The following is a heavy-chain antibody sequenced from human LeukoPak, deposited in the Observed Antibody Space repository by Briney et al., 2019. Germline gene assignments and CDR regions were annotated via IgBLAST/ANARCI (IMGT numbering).Heavy chain of an antibody. D-gene: IGHD2-15*01. V-gene: IGHV4-4*07. CDR2: IYTSGST. CDR3: AKTWSGTFHI. Sequence: PSETLSLTCTVSGGSISSYYWSWIRQPAGKGLEWIGRIYTSGSTNYNPSLKSRVTISVDTSKNQFSLSLTSVTAADTAIYYCAKTWSGTFHIWAQGTMVTVSS. CDR1: GGSISSYY. J-gene: IGHJ3*02.